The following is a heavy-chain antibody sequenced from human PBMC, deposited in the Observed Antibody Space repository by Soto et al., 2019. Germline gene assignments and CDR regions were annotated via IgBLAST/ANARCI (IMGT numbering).Heavy chain of an antibody. D-gene: IGHD6-13*01. J-gene: IGHJ4*02. CDR1: GFTFSSYW. CDR2: INSDGSTT. Sequence: PGGSLRLSCAASGFTFSSYWMHWVRQAPGKGLVWVSRINSDGSTTNYADSVKGRFTISKDNAKNTQYLQMNTLRAEDTAVFFCETGYSSSYSYSLGYWGQGALVTVSS. CDR3: ETGYSSSYSYSLGY. V-gene: IGHV3-74*01.